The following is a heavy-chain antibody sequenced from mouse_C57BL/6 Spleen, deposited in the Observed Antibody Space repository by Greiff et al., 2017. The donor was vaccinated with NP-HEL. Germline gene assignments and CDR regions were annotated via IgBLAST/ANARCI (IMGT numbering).Heavy chain of an antibody. D-gene: IGHD1-1*01. V-gene: IGHV1-80*01. CDR1: GYAFSSYW. CDR3: ARDWTTVDWYFDV. Sequence: VQLQQSGAELVKPGASVKISCKASGYAFSSYWMNWVEQRPGQGLEWIGQIYPGDGDTNYNGKFKGKATLTADKSSSTAYMQLSSWTSEDSAVYFCARDWTTVDWYFDVWGTGTTVTVSS. CDR2: IYPGDGDT. J-gene: IGHJ1*03.